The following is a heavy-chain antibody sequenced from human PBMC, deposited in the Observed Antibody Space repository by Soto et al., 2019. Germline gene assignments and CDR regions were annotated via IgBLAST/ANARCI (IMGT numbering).Heavy chain of an antibody. CDR1: GFTFSNYW. CDR2: INSDGSVS. Sequence: EVQLVESGGGLVQPGGSLRLSCAASGFTFSNYWMYWVRQAPGKGLEWVSRINSDGSVSSYADSVKGRLTISRDNVKNTLYLQMDSLRAEDTAVYYCARGDCVGGTCYSLAGSFYYYRDVGGKGTTVTVFS. D-gene: IGHD2-15*01. CDR3: ARGDCVGGTCYSLAGSFYYYRDV. V-gene: IGHV3-74*02. J-gene: IGHJ6*03.